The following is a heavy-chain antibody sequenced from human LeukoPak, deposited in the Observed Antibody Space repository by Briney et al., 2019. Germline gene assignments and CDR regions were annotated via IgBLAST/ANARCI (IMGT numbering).Heavy chain of an antibody. V-gene: IGHV3-74*01. Sequence: PGGSLRLSCAASGFTFSGYWMHWVRQAPGKGLVWVSRINSDGSTTTYADSVKGRFTISRDNAKNSLYLQMNSLRAEDTAVYYCARDRVYSSGWYAGFLDRYYFDYWGQGTLVTVSS. CDR1: GFTFSGYW. CDR2: INSDGSTT. J-gene: IGHJ4*02. CDR3: ARDRVYSSGWYAGFLDRYYFDY. D-gene: IGHD6-19*01.